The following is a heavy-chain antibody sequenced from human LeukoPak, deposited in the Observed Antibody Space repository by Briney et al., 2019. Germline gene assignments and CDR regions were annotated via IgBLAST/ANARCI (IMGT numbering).Heavy chain of an antibody. Sequence: GGSLRLSCAASGFTFDDYAMHWVRQAPGKGLEWVSGISWNSGSIGYADSVKGRFTISRDNAKNSLYLQMNSLRAEDTALYYCAKDVGATVTLPFDYWGQGTLVTVSS. CDR3: AKDVGATVTLPFDY. V-gene: IGHV3-9*01. CDR2: ISWNSGSI. J-gene: IGHJ4*02. CDR1: GFTFDDYA. D-gene: IGHD4-17*01.